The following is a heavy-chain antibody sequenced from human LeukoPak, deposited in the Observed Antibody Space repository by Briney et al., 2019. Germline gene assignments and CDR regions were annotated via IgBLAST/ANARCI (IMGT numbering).Heavy chain of an antibody. V-gene: IGHV1-8*01. D-gene: IGHD6-13*01. CDR2: RNPNSGRT. CDR1: GYTFTNYD. J-gene: IGHJ6*02. Sequence: GASVKVACKASGYTFTNYDINWVRQATGQGLEWMGWRNPNSGRTGFAQKFQGRLTMTADTSIGTAYMGLSSLTSDDTAVYYCARGPVSTHGMDVWGQGTTVTVSS. CDR3: ARGPVSTHGMDV.